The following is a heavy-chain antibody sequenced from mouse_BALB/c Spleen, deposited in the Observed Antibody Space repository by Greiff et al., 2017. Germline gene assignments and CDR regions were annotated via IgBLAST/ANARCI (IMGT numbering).Heavy chain of an antibody. V-gene: IGHV2-2*02. D-gene: IGHD1-1*01. CDR1: GFSLTSYG. Sequence: QVQLKESGPGLVQPSQSLSITCTVSGFSLTSYGVHWVRQSPGKGLEWLGVIWSGGSTDYNAAFISRLSISKDNSKSQVFFKMNSLQANDTAIYYCARKWDYGSSYGYFDVWGAGTTVTVSS. J-gene: IGHJ1*01. CDR2: IWSGGST. CDR3: ARKWDYGSSYGYFDV.